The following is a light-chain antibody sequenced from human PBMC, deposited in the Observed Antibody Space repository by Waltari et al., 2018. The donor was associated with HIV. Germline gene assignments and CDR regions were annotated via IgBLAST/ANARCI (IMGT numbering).Light chain of an antibody. J-gene: IGLJ2*01. V-gene: IGLV1-40*01. Sequence: ANINRPSGVPDRFSGSKSGSSASLAITGLQAEDEAHYYCQSFDSSLTTSGVIFGGGTKLTVL. CDR2: ANI. CDR3: QSFDSSLTTSGVI.